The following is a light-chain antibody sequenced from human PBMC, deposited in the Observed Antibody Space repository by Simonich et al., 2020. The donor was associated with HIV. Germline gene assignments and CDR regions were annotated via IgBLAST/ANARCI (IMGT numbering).Light chain of an antibody. CDR2: EAN. V-gene: IGLV2-23*01. J-gene: IGLJ3*02. CDR3: CSYAGTSSFWV. Sequence: QSALTQPASVSGSPGPSITISCTGTSSVVGKYNLVSRYQHHPGKAPKLMIYEANKRPSGVSNRFSGSNSGNTASLTISGLQAEDEADYYCCSYAGTSSFWVFGGGTKLTVL. CDR1: SSVVGKYNL.